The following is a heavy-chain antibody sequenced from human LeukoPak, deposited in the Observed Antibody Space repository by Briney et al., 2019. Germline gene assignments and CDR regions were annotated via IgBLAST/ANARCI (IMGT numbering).Heavy chain of an antibody. V-gene: IGHV3-49*04. CDR1: GFTFGDYA. J-gene: IGHJ4*02. CDR3: TNLGYCTNGVCHDY. Sequence: GGSLSLSCTASGFTFGDYAMSWVRQAPGKGLEWVGFIRSKAYGGTTEYAASVKGRFTISRDDSKSIAYLQMNSLKTEDTAVYYCTNLGYCTNGVCHDYWGQGTLVTVSS. D-gene: IGHD2-8*01. CDR2: IRSKAYGGTT.